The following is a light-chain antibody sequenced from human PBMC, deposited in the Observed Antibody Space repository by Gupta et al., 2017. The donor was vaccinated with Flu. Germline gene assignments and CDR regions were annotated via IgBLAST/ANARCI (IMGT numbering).Light chain of an antibody. Sequence: CPSSLSASVGDRVTITCQASQDIRNYLNWYQQKPGKATDLLIYDASKLEKGVPSRFSGSGYGTEFTFTISGLQAEDVATYYCQQYGSLPTFGQGTTVEIK. J-gene: IGKJ1*01. CDR3: QQYGSLPT. CDR1: QDIRNY. CDR2: DAS. V-gene: IGKV1-33*01.